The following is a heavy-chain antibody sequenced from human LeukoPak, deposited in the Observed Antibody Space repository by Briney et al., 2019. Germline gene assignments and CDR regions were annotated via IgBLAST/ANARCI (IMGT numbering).Heavy chain of an antibody. CDR2: ISSSSRYI. CDR3: AKDVVSGSSSWYYFDY. V-gene: IGHV3-21*01. J-gene: IGHJ4*02. D-gene: IGHD6-13*01. Sequence: GGSLRLSCAASGFTFSGYDMNWVRQAPGKGLEWVSYISSSSRYIYYADSVKGRFTISRDNAKNSLYLQMNSLRAEDTAVYYCAKDVVSGSSSWYYFDYWGQGTLVTVSS. CDR1: GFTFSGYD.